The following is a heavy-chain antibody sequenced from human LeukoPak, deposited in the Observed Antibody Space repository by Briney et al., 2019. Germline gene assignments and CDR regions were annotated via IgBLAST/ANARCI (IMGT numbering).Heavy chain of an antibody. V-gene: IGHV3-23*01. J-gene: IGHJ4*02. D-gene: IGHD4-17*01. Sequence: GGSLRLACVAAGFNFRTYAMSWVRQAAGKGGEWRTNIRGGGGSTYYADSVKGRFTISRDNCENCVYLKMDSLTGEDTAIYYCAKGTLVTTRPNFDYWGQGTLVTVSS. CDR2: IRGGGGST. CDR3: AKGTLVTTRPNFDY. CDR1: GFNFRTYA.